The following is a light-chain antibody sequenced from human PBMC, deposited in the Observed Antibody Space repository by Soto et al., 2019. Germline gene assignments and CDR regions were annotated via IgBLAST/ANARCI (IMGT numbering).Light chain of an antibody. CDR2: DAS. V-gene: IGKV1-33*01. CDR1: HDITSY. J-gene: IGKJ3*01. CDR3: QHCDYLPI. Sequence: DIQMTQSPSSLSASVGDRLTITCQASHDITSYLSWYQHKPGKAPKLLIYDASILEAGVPPRFSGSGSGTDFTLTISGLQPEDVATYYCQHCDYLPIFGPGTTVDFK.